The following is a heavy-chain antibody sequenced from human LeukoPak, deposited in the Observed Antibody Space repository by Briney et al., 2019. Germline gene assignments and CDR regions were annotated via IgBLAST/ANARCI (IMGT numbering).Heavy chain of an antibody. V-gene: IGHV3-64*01. D-gene: IGHD5-18*01. CDR3: ARPNSGYSYGSHFDY. J-gene: IGHJ4*02. Sequence: PGGSLRLSRAASGFTFSSYAMHWVRQAPGKGLEYVSAISNNGGSTYYANSMKGRFTISRDNSKNTLYLQMGSLRAEDMAVYYCARPNSGYSYGSHFDYWGQGTLVTVSS. CDR2: ISNNGGST. CDR1: GFTFSSYA.